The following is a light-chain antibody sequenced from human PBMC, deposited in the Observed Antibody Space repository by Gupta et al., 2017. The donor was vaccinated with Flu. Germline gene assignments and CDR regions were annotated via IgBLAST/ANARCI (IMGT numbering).Light chain of an antibody. CDR1: QGINNY. J-gene: IGKJ4*01. Sequence: DSKLTQSLSFLSASVGDRVTITCRASQGINNYLAWYQQKPGKAPKVLIYAATTLQRGVPSRFSGSGSGTEFTLTISSLQPEDVATYFCQQLNSYPFFGGGTKVEIK. V-gene: IGKV1-9*01. CDR2: AAT. CDR3: QQLNSYPF.